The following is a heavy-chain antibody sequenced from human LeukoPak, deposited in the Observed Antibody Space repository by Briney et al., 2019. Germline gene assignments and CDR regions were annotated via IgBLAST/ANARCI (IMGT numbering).Heavy chain of an antibody. Sequence: GGSLRLSCAASGFTFSDFYMTWIRQAPGKGLEWISYISQTSTDIRYADSVKGRFTISRDNAKNSLYLQMNSLRAEDTAVYYCARVAAAFLWGQGTLVTASS. CDR3: ARVAAAFL. D-gene: IGHD6-13*01. CDR2: ISQTSTDI. CDR1: GFTFSDFY. V-gene: IGHV3-11*06. J-gene: IGHJ4*02.